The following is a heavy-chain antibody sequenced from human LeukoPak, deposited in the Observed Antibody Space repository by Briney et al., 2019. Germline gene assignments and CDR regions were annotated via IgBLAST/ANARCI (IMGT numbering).Heavy chain of an antibody. CDR2: IYYSGST. J-gene: IGHJ4*02. D-gene: IGHD3-16*02. CDR1: GGSISSSSYY. Sequence: SETLSLTCTVSGGSISSSSYYWGWIRQPPGKGLEWIGSIYYSGSTYYNPSLKSRVTISVDTSKNQFSLKLSSVTAADTAVYYCARDITYNDYVWGSYRTYFDYWGQGTLVTVSS. CDR3: ARDITYNDYVWGSYRTYFDY. V-gene: IGHV4-39*07.